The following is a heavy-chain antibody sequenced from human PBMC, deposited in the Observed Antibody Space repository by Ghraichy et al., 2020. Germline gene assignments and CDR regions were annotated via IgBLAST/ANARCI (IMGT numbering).Heavy chain of an antibody. CDR1: GDSVSGNNVA. CDR3: AREASGSRLDF. Sequence: SQTLSLTCAISGDSVSGNNVAWNWIRQSPSRGLQWLGMTYYRSKWSFEYAVSVKSRMTIKPDTSKNQFSLQLNSVTPEDTDVYYCAREASGSRLDFWGQGILVTVSS. D-gene: IGHD3-10*01. J-gene: IGHJ4*02. V-gene: IGHV6-1*01. CDR2: TYYRSKWSF.